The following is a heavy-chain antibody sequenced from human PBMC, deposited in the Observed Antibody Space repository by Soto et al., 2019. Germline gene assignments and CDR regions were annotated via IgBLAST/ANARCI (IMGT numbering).Heavy chain of an antibody. CDR2: ISSSGSTI. J-gene: IGHJ1*01. D-gene: IGHD6-19*01. Sequence: GGSLRLSCAASGFTFSDYYMSWIRQAPGKGLEWVSYISSSGSTIYYADSVKGRFTISRDNAKNSLYLQMNSLRAEDTAVYYCARALYSSGWYSERSPGYFQHWGQGTLVTVSS. V-gene: IGHV3-11*01. CDR1: GFTFSDYY. CDR3: ARALYSSGWYSERSPGYFQH.